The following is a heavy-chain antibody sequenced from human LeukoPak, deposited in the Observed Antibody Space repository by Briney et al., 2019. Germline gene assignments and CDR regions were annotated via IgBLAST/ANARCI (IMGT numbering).Heavy chain of an antibody. Sequence: PSETLSLTCTVSGGSISSGGYYWSWIRQPPGKGLEWIGYIYHSGSTYYNPSLKSRVTISVDRSKNQFSLKLSSVTAADTAVYYCASPGGASALYAFDIWGQGTMVTVSS. D-gene: IGHD1-26*01. V-gene: IGHV4-30-2*01. CDR1: GGSISSGGYY. J-gene: IGHJ3*02. CDR3: ASPGGASALYAFDI. CDR2: IYHSGST.